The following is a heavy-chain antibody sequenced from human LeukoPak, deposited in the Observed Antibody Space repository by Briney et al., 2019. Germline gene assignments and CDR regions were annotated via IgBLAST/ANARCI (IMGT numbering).Heavy chain of an antibody. CDR2: INDSGRT. V-gene: IGHV4-34*01. D-gene: IGHD1-7*01. Sequence: PSETLSLTCAVYGGSFSNYYWSWIRQPPGMGLEWIGEINDSGRTNYNPSLMSRVTVSVDTSKNQFSLRLTSVTATDTAVYYCARRWNYGRNYYIDVWGNGATVSVSS. J-gene: IGHJ6*03. CDR3: ARRWNYGRNYYIDV. CDR1: GGSFSNYY.